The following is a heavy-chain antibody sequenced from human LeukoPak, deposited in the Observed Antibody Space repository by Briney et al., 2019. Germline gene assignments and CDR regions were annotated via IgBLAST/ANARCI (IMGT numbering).Heavy chain of an antibody. V-gene: IGHV4-59*01. CDR1: GGSISSYY. CDR2: IYYSGST. Sequence: SETLSLTCTVSGGSISSYYWSWIRQPPGKGLEWIGVIYYSGSTNSNPSLKSRVTISVDTSKNQLSLKLGSVTAADTAVYYCARGFTIYAMRGTFDYWGQGTLVTVSS. CDR3: ARGFTIYAMRGTFDY. D-gene: IGHD2/OR15-2a*01. J-gene: IGHJ4*02.